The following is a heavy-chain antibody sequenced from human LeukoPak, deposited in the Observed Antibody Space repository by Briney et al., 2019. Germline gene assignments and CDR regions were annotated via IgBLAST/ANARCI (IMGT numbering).Heavy chain of an antibody. D-gene: IGHD1-20*01. Sequence: ASSKISCKTSAYTFTSYYMNCVRQAPGQGLEWMGIINTSGASTSYAEKFQGSVTMSRDMFKSRVYVELSSVRSEGTGVYYCARGNWSGGDYWGQGTLVTVSS. CDR3: ARGNWSGGDY. J-gene: IGHJ4*02. CDR1: AYTFTSYY. V-gene: IGHV1-46*01. CDR2: INTSGAST.